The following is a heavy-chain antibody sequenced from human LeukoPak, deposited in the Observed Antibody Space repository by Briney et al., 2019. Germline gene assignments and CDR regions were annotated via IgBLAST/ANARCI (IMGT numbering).Heavy chain of an antibody. CDR1: GHTFTGYY. D-gene: IGHD4-17*01. J-gene: IGHJ6*02. CDR3: ARGYYGDYVYYYYYGMDV. CDR2: INPNSGGT. V-gene: IGHV1-2*02. Sequence: ASVKVSCKASGHTFTGYYMHWVRQAPGQGLEWMGWINPNSGGTNYAQKFQGRVTMTRDTSISTAYMELSRLRSDDTAVYYCARGYYGDYVYYYYYGMDVWGQGTTVTVSS.